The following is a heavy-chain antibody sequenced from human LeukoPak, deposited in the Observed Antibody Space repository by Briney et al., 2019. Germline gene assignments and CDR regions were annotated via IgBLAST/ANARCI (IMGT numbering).Heavy chain of an antibody. CDR2: IYYSGST. D-gene: IGHD3-22*01. J-gene: IGHJ4*02. CDR1: GGSIRNYY. V-gene: IGHV4-59*12. Sequence: PSETLSLTCTVSGGSIRNYYWNWIRQPPGKGLEWIGLIYYSGSTNYNPSLMSRVTISVDTSKNQFSLKLNSVTAADTAVCYCARYSGYYLSYFDYWGQGTLVTVSS. CDR3: ARYSGYYLSYFDY.